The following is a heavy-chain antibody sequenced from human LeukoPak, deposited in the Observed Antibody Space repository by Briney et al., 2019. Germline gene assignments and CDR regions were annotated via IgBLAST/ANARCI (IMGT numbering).Heavy chain of an antibody. D-gene: IGHD3-10*01. J-gene: IGHJ6*02. Sequence: GASVKVSCKASGYTFTSYAVAWVRQAPGQGLEWMRWISAYAQKFRGRVTMTTDTSTNTGYMELRSLRSDDTAVYFCARDQLRYYGSDTYYSDMDFWGQGTTVTVSS. V-gene: IGHV1-18*01. CDR1: GYTFTSYA. CDR3: ARDQLRYYGSDTYYSDMDF. CDR2: ISAY.